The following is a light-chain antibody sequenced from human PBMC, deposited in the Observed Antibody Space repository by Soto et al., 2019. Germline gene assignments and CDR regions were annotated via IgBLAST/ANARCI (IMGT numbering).Light chain of an antibody. J-gene: IGKJ2*01. CDR3: QQHNNWPPYT. CDR2: GAS. Sequence: DIVMTQSPATLSVSPGERATISCRASQSVSSNLAWYQQRPGQAPRLLIYGASTRATGIPARFSGSGSGTEFTLTISSLQSDDFAVTYCQQHNNWPPYTFGQGTKLEIK. V-gene: IGKV3-15*01. CDR1: QSVSSN.